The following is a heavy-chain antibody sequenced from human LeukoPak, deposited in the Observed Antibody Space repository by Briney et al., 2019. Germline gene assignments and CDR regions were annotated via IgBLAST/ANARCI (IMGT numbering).Heavy chain of an antibody. Sequence: GASVKVSCKASGYTFTSYDINWVRQATGQGLEWMGWMNPNSGNTGYAQKFQGRVTMTRNTSISTAYMELSSLRSEDTAVYYCARVKMVRGALKNYYYNFGMDVWGQGTTVTVSS. V-gene: IGHV1-8*01. D-gene: IGHD3-10*01. J-gene: IGHJ6*02. CDR2: MNPNSGNT. CDR3: ARVKMVRGALKNYYYNFGMDV. CDR1: GYTFTSYD.